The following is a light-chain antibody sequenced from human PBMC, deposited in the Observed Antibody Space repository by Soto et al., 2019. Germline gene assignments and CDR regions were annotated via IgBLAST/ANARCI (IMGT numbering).Light chain of an antibody. Sequence: EIVMTQSPATLSVSPGERATLSCRASQSVSSNLAWYQQKPGQAPRLLIYGASTRATGIPARFSGSGSGTEFTLTTSSLQPDDFATYYCQQYDDYPLPFGGGTKVDIK. CDR2: GAS. CDR3: QQYDDYPLP. V-gene: IGKV3-15*01. J-gene: IGKJ4*01. CDR1: QSVSSN.